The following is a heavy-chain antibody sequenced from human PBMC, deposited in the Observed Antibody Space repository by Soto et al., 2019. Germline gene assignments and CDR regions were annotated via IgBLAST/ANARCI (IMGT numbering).Heavy chain of an antibody. Sequence: QLQLQESGSGLVKPSQTLSLTCAVSGGSISSGGYSWSWIRQPPGKGLEWIGYIYHSGSTYYNPSPKSRVTISVDRSKNQFSLKLSSVTAADTAVYYCAREDCSSTSCYTAYWGQGTLVTVSS. CDR3: AREDCSSTSCYTAY. CDR2: IYHSGST. J-gene: IGHJ4*02. V-gene: IGHV4-30-2*01. CDR1: GGSISSGGYS. D-gene: IGHD2-2*02.